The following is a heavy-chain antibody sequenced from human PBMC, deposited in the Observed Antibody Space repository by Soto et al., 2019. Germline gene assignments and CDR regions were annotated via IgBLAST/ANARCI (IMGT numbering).Heavy chain of an antibody. CDR1: GFIFSSNG. V-gene: IGHV3-48*02. D-gene: IGHD3-3*01. J-gene: IGHJ4*02. CDR2: ITSGSGSTM. CDR3: VRDTFAGPGY. Sequence: GGSLRLSCAASGFIFSSNGMNWVRQAPGKGLEWISYITSGSGSTMYYADSVKGRFTISRDNAKNSVYLQMNSLRDEDTAVYYCVRDTFAGPGYGGQGTLVTVSS.